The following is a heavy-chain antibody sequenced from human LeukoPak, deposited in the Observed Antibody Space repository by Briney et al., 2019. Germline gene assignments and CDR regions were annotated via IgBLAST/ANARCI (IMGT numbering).Heavy chain of an antibody. V-gene: IGHV4-61*01. CDR2: ISYRGST. D-gene: IGHD6-19*01. J-gene: IGHJ4*02. CDR3: ARVIAVAGRSPFDY. Sequence: SETLSLTCTVSGGSVNSVSYYWSWIRQPPGKGLEWIGYISYRGSTNYNPSLKSRVTTSVDTSRNQFSLKLSSVTAADTAVYYCARVIAVAGRSPFDYWGQGTLVTVSS. CDR1: GGSVNSVSYY.